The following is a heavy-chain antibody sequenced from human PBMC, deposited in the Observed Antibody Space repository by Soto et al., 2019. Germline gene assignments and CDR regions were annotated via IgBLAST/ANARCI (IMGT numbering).Heavy chain of an antibody. V-gene: IGHV4-30-2*01. Sequence: QLQLQESGSGLVKPSQTLSLTCAVSGGSISSGGYSWSWIRQPPGKGLEWIGYIYHSGSTYYNPSLKSRVTISVDRSKNQFSLKLSSVTAADTAVYYCARGPRYCSGGSCYPYYFDDWGQGTLVTVSS. CDR3: ARGPRYCSGGSCYPYYFDD. CDR1: GGSISSGGYS. D-gene: IGHD2-15*01. CDR2: IYHSGST. J-gene: IGHJ4*02.